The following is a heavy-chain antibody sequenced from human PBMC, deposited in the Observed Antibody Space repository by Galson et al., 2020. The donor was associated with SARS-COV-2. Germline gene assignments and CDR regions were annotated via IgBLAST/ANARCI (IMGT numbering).Heavy chain of an antibody. CDR3: ARTLRGAYFDF. CDR2: IYWDDDK. CDR1: GFSLDTSSAA. J-gene: IGHJ4*02. Sequence: ESGPTLVKPTQTLTLTCTFSGFSLDTSSAAVGWIRQPPGKALEWLALIYWDDDKRYSPSLRGRLTITKDTSKNQVVLTMTNMDPVDTATYYCARTLRGAYFDFWGPGNMVTVSS. D-gene: IGHD3-10*01. V-gene: IGHV2-5*02.